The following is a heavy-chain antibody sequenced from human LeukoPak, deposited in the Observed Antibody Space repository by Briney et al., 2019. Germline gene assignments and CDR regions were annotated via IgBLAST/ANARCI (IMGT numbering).Heavy chain of an antibody. CDR3: ARSNYDSSGYYCDDY. Sequence: EASVKVSCKASGGTFSSYAISWVRQAPGQGLEWMGRIIPILGIANYAQKFQGRVTITADKSTSTAYMELSSLRSEDTAVYYCARSNYDSSGYYCDDYWGQGTLVTVSS. CDR2: IIPILGIA. V-gene: IGHV1-69*04. D-gene: IGHD3-22*01. J-gene: IGHJ4*02. CDR1: GGTFSSYA.